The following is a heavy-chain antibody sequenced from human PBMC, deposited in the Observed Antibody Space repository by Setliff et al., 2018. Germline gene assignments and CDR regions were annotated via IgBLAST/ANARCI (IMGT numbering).Heavy chain of an antibody. V-gene: IGHV4-59*01. CDR1: GGSMTSYY. CDR2: VHYSGDS. CDR3: ARGYYNFLSGYYTPYYFDY. D-gene: IGHD3-3*01. J-gene: IGHJ4*02. Sequence: SETLSLTCTVSGGSMTSYYWTWIRQSPGKGLEWIGYVHYSGDSNYNPSLKSRVTISVDTSKNQFSLKLSSVTAADTAVYFCARGYYNFLSGYYTPYYFDYWGQGTLVTVSS.